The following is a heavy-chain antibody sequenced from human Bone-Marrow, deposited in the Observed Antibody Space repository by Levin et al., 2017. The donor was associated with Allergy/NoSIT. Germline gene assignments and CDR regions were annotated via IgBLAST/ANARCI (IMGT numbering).Heavy chain of an antibody. CDR1: GGSVSSGSYY. Sequence: SETLSLTCTVSGGSVSSGSYYWSWIRQPPGKGLEWIGYIYYSGSTNYNPSLKSRVTMSVDTSNNHFSLRLSSVTAADTAMYYCAREPNAFDIWGQGTMVTVSS. J-gene: IGHJ3*02. CDR2: IYYSGST. V-gene: IGHV4-61*03. CDR3: AREPNAFDI.